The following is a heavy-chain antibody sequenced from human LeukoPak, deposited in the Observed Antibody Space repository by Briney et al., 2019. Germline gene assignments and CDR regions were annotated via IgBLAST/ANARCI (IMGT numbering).Heavy chain of an antibody. CDR3: ANTRGYGYYFNY. J-gene: IGHJ4*02. V-gene: IGHV3-66*02. CDR1: GFTVSSNY. Sequence: AGGSLRLSCAASGFTVSSNYMSWVRQAPGKGLEWVSVIYSGGSTYYADSVKGRFTISRDNSKNTLYLQVNSLRAEDTAVYYCANTRGYGYYFNYWGQGTLVTVSS. D-gene: IGHD2-15*01. CDR2: IYSGGST.